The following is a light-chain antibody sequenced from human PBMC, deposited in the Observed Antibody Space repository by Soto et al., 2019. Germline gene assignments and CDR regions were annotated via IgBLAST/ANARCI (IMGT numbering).Light chain of an antibody. V-gene: IGKV3-20*01. CDR1: QSVSSSY. CDR2: GAS. Sequence: EIVFTQTPGALPLSQGERASLSCRASQSVSSSYLAWYQQKPGQAPRLLIYGASSRATGIPDRFSGSGSGTEFTLTISSLQSEDFAVYYCQQYGSSLSNPFGQGTKVDIK. J-gene: IGKJ1*01. CDR3: QQYGSSLSNP.